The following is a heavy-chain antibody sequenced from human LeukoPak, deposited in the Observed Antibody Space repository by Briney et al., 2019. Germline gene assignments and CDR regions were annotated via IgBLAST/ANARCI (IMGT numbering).Heavy chain of an antibody. V-gene: IGHV3-48*03. CDR1: GFTFSSYE. D-gene: IGHD1-26*01. Sequence: GGSLRLSCAASGFTFSSYEMNWVRQAPGKGLEWVSYISSSGSTIYYANSVKGRFTISRDNAKNSLYLQMNSLRVEDTALYYCTKSQVGALAYFDYWGQGTLVTVSS. CDR3: TKSQVGALAYFDY. CDR2: ISSSGSTI. J-gene: IGHJ4*02.